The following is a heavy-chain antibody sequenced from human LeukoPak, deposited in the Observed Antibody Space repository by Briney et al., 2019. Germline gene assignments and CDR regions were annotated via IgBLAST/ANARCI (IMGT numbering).Heavy chain of an antibody. CDR1: GGSFSGYY. D-gene: IGHD2-2*01. J-gene: IGHJ6*03. Sequence: SETLSLTCAVYGGSFSGYYWSWIRQPPGKGLEWIGSIYYSGSTYYNPSLKSRVTISVDTSKNQFSLKLSSVTAADTAVYYCARCGTSTQYYYYYYYMDVWGRGTTVTVSS. CDR3: ARCGTSTQYYYYYYYMDV. V-gene: IGHV4-34*01. CDR2: IYYSGST.